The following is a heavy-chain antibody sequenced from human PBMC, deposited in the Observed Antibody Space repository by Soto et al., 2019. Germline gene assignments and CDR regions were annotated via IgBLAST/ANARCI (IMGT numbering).Heavy chain of an antibody. CDR3: ARKAGGGNYHIPDF. J-gene: IGHJ4*02. CDR2: IIPILTTA. Sequence: QVQVVQSGAEVKQPGSSVKVSCKVSGDSFRSYAISWVRQAPGQGLEWMGGIIPILTTAKYAQKFQDRVTITADEATRTAYVEMYSLTSEDTAVYYCARKAGGGNYHIPDFWGQGTLVTVSS. V-gene: IGHV1-69*01. CDR1: GDSFRSYA. D-gene: IGHD2-15*01.